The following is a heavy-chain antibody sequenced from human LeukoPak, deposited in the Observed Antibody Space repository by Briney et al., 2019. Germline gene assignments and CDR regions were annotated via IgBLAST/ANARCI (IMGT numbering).Heavy chain of an antibody. V-gene: IGHV1-69*13. CDR1: GGTFSSYA. D-gene: IGHD3-22*01. J-gene: IGHJ4*02. CDR3: ASSYYDSSGYYGPWYFDY. CDR2: IIPIFGTA. Sequence: VKVSCKASGGTFSSYAISWVRQAPGQGLEWMGGIIPIFGTANYAQKFQGRVTITADESTSTAYMELSSLRSEDTAAYYCASSYYDSSGYYGPWYFDYWGQGTLVTVSS.